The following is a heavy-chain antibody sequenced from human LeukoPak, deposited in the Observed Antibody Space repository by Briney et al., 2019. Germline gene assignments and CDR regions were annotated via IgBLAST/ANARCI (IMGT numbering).Heavy chain of an antibody. J-gene: IGHJ4*02. V-gene: IGHV3-30*04. D-gene: IGHD5-12*01. Sequence: GGSLRLSCVASGFRFSGYAIHWVRQAPGKGLEWVALISYNGGRKDYADSVKGRFTIDRDNSKNTLYLQMKSLRDDDTAVYYCAKSRSGYALFDYWGQGTLVTVSS. CDR2: ISYNGGRK. CDR3: AKSRSGYALFDY. CDR1: GFRFSGYA.